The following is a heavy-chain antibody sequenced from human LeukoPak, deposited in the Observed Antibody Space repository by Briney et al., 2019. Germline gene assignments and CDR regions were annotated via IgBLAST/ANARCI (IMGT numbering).Heavy chain of an antibody. Sequence: GGSLRLSCAASGFTFSSYSMNWVRQAPGKGLEWVSSISSSSSYIYYADSVKGRFTISRDNAKNSLYLQMNSLRAEDTAVYYCARDAGYSSSWYGFRGLDYWGQGTLVTVSS. CDR3: ARDAGYSSSWYGFRGLDY. CDR2: ISSSSSYI. CDR1: GFTFSSYS. D-gene: IGHD6-13*01. J-gene: IGHJ4*02. V-gene: IGHV3-21*01.